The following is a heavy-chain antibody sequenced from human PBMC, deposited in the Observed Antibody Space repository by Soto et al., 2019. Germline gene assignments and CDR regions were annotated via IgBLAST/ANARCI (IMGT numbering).Heavy chain of an antibody. D-gene: IGHD6-13*01. CDR2: IFSNDEK. CDR3: ARLWDRGIVAADV. Sequence: SGPTLVNPTETLTLTWTVSGFSLSNARMGGSGLRQPRGKALEWLAHIFSNDEKSYSTSLKSRLTISKHTSKSQVGLTMTNMDPVDTATYYCARLWDRGIVAADVWGRGNLGTV. CDR1: GFSLSNARMG. V-gene: IGHV2-26*01. J-gene: IGHJ4*02.